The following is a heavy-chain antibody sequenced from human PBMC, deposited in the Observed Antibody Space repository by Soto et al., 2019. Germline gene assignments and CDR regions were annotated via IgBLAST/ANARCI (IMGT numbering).Heavy chain of an antibody. CDR1: GGSISSYY. CDR2: IYYSGST. Sequence: QVQLQESGPGLVKPSETLSLTCTASGGSISSYYWSWIRQPPGNGLEWIGYIYYSGSTNCDPPCKSRVTISVDASKHQFSLKLSSVTAADTAVYYCARVLFGRGNWFDPWGQGTLVTVSS. CDR3: ARVLFGRGNWFDP. V-gene: IGHV4-59*01. J-gene: IGHJ5*02. D-gene: IGHD3-3*01.